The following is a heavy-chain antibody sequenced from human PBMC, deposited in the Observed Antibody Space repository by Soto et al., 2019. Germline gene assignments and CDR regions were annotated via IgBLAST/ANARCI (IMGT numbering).Heavy chain of an antibody. CDR1: GYTFTSYG. Sequence: ASVKVSCKASGYTFTSYGISWVRQAPGQGLEWMGWISAYNGNTNYAQKLQGRVTMTTDTSTSTAYMELRSLRSDDTAVYYCARDLKRDYYGSGSPRAYFDYWGQGTLVTVSS. J-gene: IGHJ4*02. CDR2: ISAYNGNT. CDR3: ARDLKRDYYGSGSPRAYFDY. V-gene: IGHV1-18*01. D-gene: IGHD3-10*01.